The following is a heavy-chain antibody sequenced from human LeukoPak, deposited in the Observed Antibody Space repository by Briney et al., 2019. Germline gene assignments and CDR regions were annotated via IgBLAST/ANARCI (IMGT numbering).Heavy chain of an antibody. CDR3: ARVAVTANYYYYYMDV. V-gene: IGHV4-4*07. J-gene: IGHJ6*03. CDR2: IYTSGST. D-gene: IGHD2-21*02. Sequence: SETLSLTCTVSGGSISSYYGSWIRQPAGKGLEWIGRIYTSGSTNYNPSLKSRVTISVDTSKNQFSLKLSSVTAADTAVYYCARVAVTANYYYYYMDVWGKGTTVTISS. CDR1: GGSISSYY.